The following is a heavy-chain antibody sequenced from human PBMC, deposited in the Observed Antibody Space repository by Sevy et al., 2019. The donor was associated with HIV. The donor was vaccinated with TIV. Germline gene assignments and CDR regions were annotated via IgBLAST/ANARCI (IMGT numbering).Heavy chain of an antibody. J-gene: IGHJ6*02. CDR2: ISSSSNYI. D-gene: IGHD2-15*01. CDR1: GFTFSNYN. Sequence: GGSLRLSCAASGFTFSNYNMNWVRQAPGKGLEWVSSISSSSNYISYADSMKGRFTISRDNAKISLYLQMNSLRAEDTAVYYCARVVAYCSGGSCFPGYYYGMDVWGQGTTVTVSS. CDR3: ARVVAYCSGGSCFPGYYYGMDV. V-gene: IGHV3-21*01.